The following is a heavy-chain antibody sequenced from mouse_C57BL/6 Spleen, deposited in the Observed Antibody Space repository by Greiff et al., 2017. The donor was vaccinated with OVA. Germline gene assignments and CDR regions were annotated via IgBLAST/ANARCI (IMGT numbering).Heavy chain of an antibody. D-gene: IGHD2-5*01. Sequence: QVQLQQSGAELARPGASVKMSCKASGYTFTSYTMHWVKQRPGQGLEWIGYINPSSGYTKYNQKFKDKATLTADKSSSTAYMQLSSLTSEDSAVYYCAKSNTGYFDVWGTGTTVTVSS. V-gene: IGHV1-4*01. J-gene: IGHJ1*03. CDR3: AKSNTGYFDV. CDR1: GYTFTSYT. CDR2: INPSSGYT.